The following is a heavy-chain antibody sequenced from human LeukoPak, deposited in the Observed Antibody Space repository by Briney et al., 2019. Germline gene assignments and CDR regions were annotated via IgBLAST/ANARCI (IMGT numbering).Heavy chain of an antibody. Sequence: SETLSLTCTVSGGSIISSAYAWGWIRQPPGKGLEYIGNIYYSGSAYYNPSLKCRFTLSVDTSNNQFSLRLTSVTAADTAVYYCATLAGESWGQGTLVTVSS. CDR1: GGSIISSAYA. J-gene: IGHJ5*02. CDR3: ATLAGES. V-gene: IGHV4-39*01. CDR2: IYYSGSA. D-gene: IGHD1-26*01.